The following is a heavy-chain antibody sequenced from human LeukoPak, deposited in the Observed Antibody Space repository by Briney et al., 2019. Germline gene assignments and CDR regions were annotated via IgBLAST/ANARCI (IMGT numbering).Heavy chain of an antibody. CDR1: GFTFGSYS. CDR2: ISSSSSYI. J-gene: IGHJ4*02. D-gene: IGHD5-18*01. CDR3: ASPHTAGDY. Sequence: PGGSLRLSCAASGFTFGSYSMNWVRQAPGKGLEWVSSISSSSSYIYYADSVKGRFTISRDNAKNSLYLQMNSLRAEDTAVYYCASPHTAGDYWGQGTLVTVSS. V-gene: IGHV3-21*01.